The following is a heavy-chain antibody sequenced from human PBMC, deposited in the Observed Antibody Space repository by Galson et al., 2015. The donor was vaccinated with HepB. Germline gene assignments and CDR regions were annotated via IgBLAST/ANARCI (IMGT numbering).Heavy chain of an antibody. CDR2: ISGSGGNT. CDR1: GFTFSSYA. V-gene: IGHV3-23*01. D-gene: IGHD3-10*01. J-gene: IGHJ4*02. Sequence: SLRLSCAASGFTFSSYAMNWVRQAPGKGLEWVSAISGSGGNTYYADSVKGRFTISRDNSKDTLYLQMNSLGAEDTAVYYCAKGAETPGYFDYWGQGTLVTVSS. CDR3: AKGAETPGYFDY.